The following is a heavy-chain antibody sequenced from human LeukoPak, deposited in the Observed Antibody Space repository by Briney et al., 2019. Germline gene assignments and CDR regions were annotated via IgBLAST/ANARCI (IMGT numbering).Heavy chain of an antibody. CDR3: ARAKPKNMVRGLIMRRESRYYFDY. Sequence: PGRSLRLSCAASGFTFNYYSMHWVRQAPGKGLEWVAGISYDGSNEYYADAMKGRFTISRDNSKSTLYIQMNSLRAEDTAVYYCARAKPKNMVRGLIMRRESRYYFDYWGQGTLVTVST. CDR2: ISYDGSNE. J-gene: IGHJ4*02. V-gene: IGHV3-30*14. CDR1: GFTFNYYS. D-gene: IGHD3-10*01.